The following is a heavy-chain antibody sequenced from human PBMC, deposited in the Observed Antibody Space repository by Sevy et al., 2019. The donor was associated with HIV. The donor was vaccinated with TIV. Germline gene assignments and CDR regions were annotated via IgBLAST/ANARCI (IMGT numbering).Heavy chain of an antibody. CDR2: ISDDSRYI. Sequence: GGSLRLSCAASGFNFRTYSMNWVRQAPGKGLEWLSSISDDSRYIYYSDSVKSRFTISRANAKNLLFLQMNNLRVEDTAIYYCARAFTIFGVVSGIDYWGQGNLVTVSS. J-gene: IGHJ4*02. CDR3: ARAFTIFGVVSGIDY. D-gene: IGHD3-3*01. CDR1: GFNFRTYS. V-gene: IGHV3-21*04.